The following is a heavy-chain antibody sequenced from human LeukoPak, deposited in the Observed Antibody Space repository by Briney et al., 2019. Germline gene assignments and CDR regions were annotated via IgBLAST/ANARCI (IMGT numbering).Heavy chain of an antibody. V-gene: IGHV3-7*01. CDR2: INQDGSEK. CDR1: GFTFSNYW. J-gene: IGHJ4*02. D-gene: IGHD3-3*01. Sequence: PGGSLRLSCAASGFTFSNYWMSWVRQAPGKGLEWVANINQDGSEKYYVNSVKGRFTISRDNAKNSLYLQMNSLRAEDTAVYYCARDWDFTIFGVVSPVDYWGQGTLVTVSS. CDR3: ARDWDFTIFGVVSPVDY.